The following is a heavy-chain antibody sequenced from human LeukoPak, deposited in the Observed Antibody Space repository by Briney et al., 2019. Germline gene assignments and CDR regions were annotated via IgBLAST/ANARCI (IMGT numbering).Heavy chain of an antibody. CDR3: ARDLFSRVTTNWFDP. V-gene: IGHV1-46*01. D-gene: IGHD4-17*01. CDR2: INPSGGST. CDR1: GYTFTSYY. Sequence: ASVKVSCKASGYTFTSYYMHWVRQAPGQGLEWMGIINPSGGSTSYAQKFQGRVTMTRDTSTSTVYMELSNLRSEDTAVYYCARDLFSRVTTNWFDPWGQGTLVTVSS. J-gene: IGHJ5*02.